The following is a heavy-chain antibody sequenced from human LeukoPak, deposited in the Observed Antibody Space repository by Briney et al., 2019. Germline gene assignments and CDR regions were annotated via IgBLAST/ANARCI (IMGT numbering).Heavy chain of an antibody. V-gene: IGHV1-2*02. CDR2: INPNSGVT. Sequence: GASVKVSCKASGYTFSGFFIHWVRQAPGQGLEWMGWINPNSGVTNYAQKFQGRVTMTRDTSISTAYMELSRLRSEDTAVYYCARSEQFPYYMDVWGKGTTVTVSS. CDR3: ARSEQFPYYMDV. CDR1: GYTFSGFF. D-gene: IGHD6-19*01. J-gene: IGHJ6*03.